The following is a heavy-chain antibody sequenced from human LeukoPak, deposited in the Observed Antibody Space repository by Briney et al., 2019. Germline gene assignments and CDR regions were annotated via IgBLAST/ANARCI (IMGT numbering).Heavy chain of an antibody. CDR2: INHSGST. D-gene: IGHD6-13*01. CDR3: ARVGYSSPPRYYYYMDV. J-gene: IGHJ6*03. CDR1: GGSFSGYY. V-gene: IGHV4-34*01. Sequence: PSGTLSLTCAVYGGSFSGYYWSWIRQPPGKGLEWIGEINHSGSTNYNPSLKSRVTISVDTSKNQFSLKLSSVTAADTAVYYCARVGYSSPPRYYYYMDVWGKGTTVTVSS.